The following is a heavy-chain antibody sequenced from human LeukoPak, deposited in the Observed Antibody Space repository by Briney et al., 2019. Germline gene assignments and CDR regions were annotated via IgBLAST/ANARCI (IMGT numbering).Heavy chain of an antibody. D-gene: IGHD2/OR15-2a*01. J-gene: IGHJ4*02. CDR3: ARDPSSDF. Sequence: GRSLRLSCAASGFTFSSYTMNWVRQAPGRGLEWVSSISSSSSYIYYADSVKGRFTISRDNAKNSLYLQMNSLRAEDTAVYYCARDPSSDFWGQGTLVTVSS. V-gene: IGHV3-21*01. CDR2: ISSSSSYI. CDR1: GFTFSSYT.